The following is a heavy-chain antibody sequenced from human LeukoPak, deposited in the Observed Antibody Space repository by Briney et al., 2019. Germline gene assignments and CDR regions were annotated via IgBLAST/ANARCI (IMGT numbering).Heavy chain of an antibody. CDR1: GGSISSSSYY. J-gene: IGHJ4*02. CDR2: IYYSGST. CDR3: ARHVLAAAYYGSGSYPFDY. D-gene: IGHD3-10*01. V-gene: IGHV4-39*01. Sequence: SETLSLTCTVSGGSISSSSYYWGWIRQPPGKGLEWIGRIYYSGSTYYNPSLKSRVTISVDTSKNQFSLKLSSVTAADTAVYYCARHVLAAAYYGSGSYPFDYWGQGTLVTVSS.